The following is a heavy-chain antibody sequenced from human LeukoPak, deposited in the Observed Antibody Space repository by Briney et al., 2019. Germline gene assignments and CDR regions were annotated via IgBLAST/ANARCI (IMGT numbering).Heavy chain of an antibody. CDR1: GGSISSYY. J-gene: IGHJ6*03. V-gene: IGHV4-59*01. D-gene: IGHD3-16*02. CDR2: IYHSGST. CDR3: ARVAGDYVWGSYREHYYYMDV. Sequence: SETLSLTCTVSGGSISSYYWSWIRQPPGKGLEWIGYIYHSGSTNYNPSLKSRVTISVDTSKNQFSLKLSSVTAADTAVYYCARVAGDYVWGSYREHYYYMDVWGKGTTVTVSS.